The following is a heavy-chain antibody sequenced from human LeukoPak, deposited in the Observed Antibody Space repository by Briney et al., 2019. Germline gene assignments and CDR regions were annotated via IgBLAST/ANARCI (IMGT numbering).Heavy chain of an antibody. CDR3: AIDYGDYPDY. J-gene: IGHJ4*02. CDR2: IYYSGDT. CDR1: GAFIDTTSYY. Sequence: SQTLSLTCAVSGAFIDTTSYYCAWLRQPPGKGLEWIGSIYYSGDTHYSPSLKSRLTISADTSKNQFSLKLSSVTAADTAVYYCAIDYGDYPDYWSQGTLVTVSS. V-gene: IGHV4-39*01. D-gene: IGHD4-17*01.